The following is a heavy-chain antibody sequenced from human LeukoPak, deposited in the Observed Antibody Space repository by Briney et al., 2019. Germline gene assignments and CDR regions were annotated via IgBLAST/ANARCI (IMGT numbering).Heavy chain of an antibody. V-gene: IGHV4-34*01. CDR3: ARVTMIVVSAPGAFDI. CDR2: IYYSGST. J-gene: IGHJ3*02. CDR1: GRSFSGYY. Sequence: PSETLSLTCAVYGRSFSGYYWSWIRQPPGKGLEWIGSIYYSGSTYYNPSLKSRVTISVDTSKNQFSLKLSSVTAADTAVYYCARVTMIVVSAPGAFDIWGQGTMVTVSS. D-gene: IGHD3-22*01.